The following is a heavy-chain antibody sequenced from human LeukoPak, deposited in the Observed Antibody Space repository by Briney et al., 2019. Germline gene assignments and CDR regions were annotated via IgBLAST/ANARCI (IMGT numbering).Heavy chain of an antibody. V-gene: IGHV3-43*01. CDR1: GFTFDDYT. CDR2: ISWDGGST. CDR3: AKGGDSSGYSDY. Sequence: GSLRLSCAASGFTFDDYTIHWVRQAPGKGLEWVSLISWDGGSTNYADSVKGRFTISRDNSKNSLYLQMNSLRIEDTALYYCAKGGDSSGYSDYWGQGTLVTVSS. J-gene: IGHJ4*02. D-gene: IGHD3-22*01.